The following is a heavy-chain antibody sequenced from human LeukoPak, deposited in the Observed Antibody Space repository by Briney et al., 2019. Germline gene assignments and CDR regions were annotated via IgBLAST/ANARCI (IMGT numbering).Heavy chain of an antibody. CDR2: IYSGGST. CDR3: ARDPHGGNSLDY. CDR1: GFTVSSNY. D-gene: IGHD4-23*01. J-gene: IGHJ4*02. V-gene: IGHV3-66*02. Sequence: GGSLRLSCAASGFTVSSNYMSWVRQAPGKGLEWVSVIYSGGSTYYADSVKGRFTISRDNSKNTLYLQMNSLRAEDTAAYYCARDPHGGNSLDYWGQGTLVTVSS.